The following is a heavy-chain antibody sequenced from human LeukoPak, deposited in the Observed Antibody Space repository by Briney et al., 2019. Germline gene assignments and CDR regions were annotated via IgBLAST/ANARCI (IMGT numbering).Heavy chain of an antibody. J-gene: IGHJ5*02. Sequence: PGGSLRLSCAASGFTFSNAWMSWVRQAPGVGLEWLSYISSSGRTIYYADSVKGRFTISRDNARKTLFLQMNSLRAEDTAVYYCAGTGNVEDGGYNWFDPWGQGTLVTVSS. CDR2: ISSSGRTI. V-gene: IGHV3-11*01. D-gene: IGHD3-16*01. CDR3: AGTGNVEDGGYNWFDP. CDR1: GFTFSNAW.